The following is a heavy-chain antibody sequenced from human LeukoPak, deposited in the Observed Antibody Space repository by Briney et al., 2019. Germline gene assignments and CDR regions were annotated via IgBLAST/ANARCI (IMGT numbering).Heavy chain of an antibody. V-gene: IGHV3-9*01. J-gene: IGHJ4*02. D-gene: IGHD1-26*01. CDR3: ARGSGSRIDF. CDR1: GFTFDDYA. CDR2: ISWNSGSI. Sequence: GGSLRLSCAASGFTFDDYAMHWVRQAPGKGLELVSGISWNSGSIGYADSVKGRFTISRDNAESSLYLQMNSLRHEETAVYYCARGSGSRIDFWGQGTLVTVSS.